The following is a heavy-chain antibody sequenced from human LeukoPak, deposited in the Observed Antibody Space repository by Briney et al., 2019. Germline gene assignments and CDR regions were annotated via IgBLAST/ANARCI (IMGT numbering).Heavy chain of an antibody. Sequence: GGSLRLSCAASGFTFSSYSMNWVRQAPGKGLEWVSSISSSSSYIYYADSVKGRFTISRDNAKNSLYLQMNSLRAEDTAVYYCAREHADYYDSSGYQGLWGQGTLVTVSP. CDR2: ISSSSSYI. CDR3: AREHADYYDSSGYQGL. D-gene: IGHD3-22*01. CDR1: GFTFSSYS. V-gene: IGHV3-21*01. J-gene: IGHJ4*02.